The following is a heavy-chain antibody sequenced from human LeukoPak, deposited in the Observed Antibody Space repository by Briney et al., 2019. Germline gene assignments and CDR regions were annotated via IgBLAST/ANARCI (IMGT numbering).Heavy chain of an antibody. CDR1: GGSISSYY. D-gene: IGHD6-19*01. J-gene: IGHJ3*02. CDR3: ARSGWLNAFDI. V-gene: IGHV4-59*01. Sequence: SETLSLTCTVSGGSISSYYWSWIRQPPGKGLEWIGYIYYSGSTNYNPSLKSRVTISVDTSKNQFSLKLSSVTAADTAVYYCARSGWLNAFDIWGQGTMVTVSS. CDR2: IYYSGST.